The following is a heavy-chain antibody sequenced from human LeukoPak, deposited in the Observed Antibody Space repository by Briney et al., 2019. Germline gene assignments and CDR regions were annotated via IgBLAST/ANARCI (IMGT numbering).Heavy chain of an antibody. CDR3: ARDQGASGAVS. CDR1: GFTFSSYS. Sequence: PGGSLRLSCAASGFTFSSYSMNWVRQAPGKGLEWVSYITGSINTIHYADSVKGRFTISRDNAENSVYLQMNSLRLEDTAVYYCARDQGASGAVSWGQGTLVTVSS. D-gene: IGHD1-26*01. J-gene: IGHJ5*02. CDR2: ITGSINTI. V-gene: IGHV3-48*01.